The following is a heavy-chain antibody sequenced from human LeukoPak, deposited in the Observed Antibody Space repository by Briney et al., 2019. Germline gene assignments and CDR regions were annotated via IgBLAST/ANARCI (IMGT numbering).Heavy chain of an antibody. D-gene: IGHD4-23*01. CDR2: IYYSGST. CDR3: ARAMRTTVVTPGAFDI. J-gene: IGHJ3*02. V-gene: IGHV4-31*03. CDR1: GGSISSGGYY. Sequence: SETLSLTCTVSGGSISSGGYYWSWIRQHPGKGLEWIGYIYYSGSTYYNPSLKSRVTISVDTSKNQFSLKLSSVTAADTAVYYCARAMRTTVVTPGAFDIWGQGTMVTVSS.